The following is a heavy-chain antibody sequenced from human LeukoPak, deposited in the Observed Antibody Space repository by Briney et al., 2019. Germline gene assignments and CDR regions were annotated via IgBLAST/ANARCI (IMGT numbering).Heavy chain of an antibody. CDR1: GGSIRNSY. Sequence: SETLSLTCTVSGGSIRNSYWSWIRQPPGKGLEWIGYIFYNGDTNYNPSLKGRVTMSVDTSKNQFSLKLNSVTAADTAVYYCARVYSGYYGDLFDYWGQGTLVTVSS. V-gene: IGHV4-59*01. D-gene: IGHD3-22*01. CDR3: ARVYSGYYGDLFDY. CDR2: IFYNGDT. J-gene: IGHJ4*02.